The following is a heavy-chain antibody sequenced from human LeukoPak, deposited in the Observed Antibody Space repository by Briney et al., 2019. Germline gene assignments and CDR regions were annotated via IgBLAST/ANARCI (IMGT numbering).Heavy chain of an antibody. CDR3: ARVLTYYDILTGYSTYYFDY. V-gene: IGHV1-46*01. J-gene: IGHJ4*02. D-gene: IGHD3-9*01. CDR2: INPSGGST. CDR1: GYTFTSYY. Sequence: EASVKVSCKASGYTFTSYYMHWVRQAPGQGLEWMGIINPSGGSTSYAQKFQGRVAMTRDTSTSTVYMELSSLRSEDTAVYCCARVLTYYDILTGYSTYYFDYWGQGTLVTVSS.